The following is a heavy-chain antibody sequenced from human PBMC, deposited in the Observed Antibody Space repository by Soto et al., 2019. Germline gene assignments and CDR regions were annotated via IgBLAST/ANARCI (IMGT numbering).Heavy chain of an antibody. CDR1: GFTFGDYA. Sequence: AVGSLRLSCTASGFTFGDYAMSWVRQAPGKGLEWVGFIRSKAYGGTTEYAASVKGRFTISRDDSKSIAYLQMNSLKTEDTAVYYCTRDAGTTRYYGMDVWGQGTTVTVSS. J-gene: IGHJ6*02. V-gene: IGHV3-49*04. CDR2: IRSKAYGGTT. CDR3: TRDAGTTRYYGMDV. D-gene: IGHD1-7*01.